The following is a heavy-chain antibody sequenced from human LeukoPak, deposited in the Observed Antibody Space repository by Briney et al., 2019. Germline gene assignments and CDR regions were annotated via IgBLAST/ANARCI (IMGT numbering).Heavy chain of an antibody. CDR2: TRYDGTME. Sequence: PGGSLRLSCVASTFSATNDNMHWVRQAPGKGLEWVAFTRYDGTMEYYADSVKGRFTISRDTSWNTLYLQMSSLRAEDTAVYYCAKDQVISGSEASDIWGQGTMVTVSS. V-gene: IGHV3-30*02. J-gene: IGHJ3*02. D-gene: IGHD2-21*01. CDR3: AKDQVISGSEASDI. CDR1: TFSATNDN.